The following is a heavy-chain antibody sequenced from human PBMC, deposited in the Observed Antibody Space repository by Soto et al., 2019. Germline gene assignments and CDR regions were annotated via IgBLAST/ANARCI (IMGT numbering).Heavy chain of an antibody. V-gene: IGHV4-31*03. Sequence: SETLSLTCTVSGGSINRGGYYWTWIRQHPGKGLEWIGSVYYSGSTNYNPSLKSRVTISVDTSKNQFSLRLSSVSAADTAVYYCARGAGGNFYFDYWGQGTLVTVSS. CDR2: VYYSGST. D-gene: IGHD2-21*02. CDR3: ARGAGGNFYFDY. CDR1: GGSINRGGYY. J-gene: IGHJ4*02.